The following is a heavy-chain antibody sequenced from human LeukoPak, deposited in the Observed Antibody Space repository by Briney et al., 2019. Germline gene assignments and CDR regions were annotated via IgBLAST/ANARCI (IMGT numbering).Heavy chain of an antibody. Sequence: SQTLSLTCTVSGGSISSGDYYWSWIRQPPGKGLEWIGYIYYSGSTYYYPSLKSRVTISIQTSKNQFSLKLTSVTAADTAVYYCAGDYGDLLTGIRFDTWGQGTLVTVSS. CDR3: AGDYGDLLTGIRFDT. V-gene: IGHV4-30-4*01. J-gene: IGHJ5*02. D-gene: IGHD4-17*01. CDR2: IYYSGST. CDR1: GGSISSGDYY.